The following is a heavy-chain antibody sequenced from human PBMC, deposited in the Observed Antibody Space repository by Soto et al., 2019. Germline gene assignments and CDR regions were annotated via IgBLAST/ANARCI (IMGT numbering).Heavy chain of an antibody. CDR3: ARGGRLDAFDI. Sequence: GGFLRLSCAASGFTLSPYWMSWVRQAPGKGLEWVANIKQDGSEKYYVDSVKGRFTISRDNAKNSLYLQMNSLRAADTAVYYCARGGRLDAFDIWGQGSMVTVSS. D-gene: IGHD3-16*01. J-gene: IGHJ3*02. CDR2: IKQDGSEK. V-gene: IGHV3-7*01. CDR1: GFTLSPYW.